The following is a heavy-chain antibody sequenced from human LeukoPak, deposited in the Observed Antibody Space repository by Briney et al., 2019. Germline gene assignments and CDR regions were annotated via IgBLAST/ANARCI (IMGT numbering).Heavy chain of an antibody. V-gene: IGHV3-74*01. D-gene: IGHD2-15*01. CDR1: GFTFSTYW. J-gene: IGHJ4*02. Sequence: GGSLRLSCAASGFTFSTYWVHWVRQAPGKGLVWVSRINPDGSRRDYADSVKGRFTISRGNAKNTLYLQLNSLRAEDTAVYFCARDLRGTRDYWGQGTLVTVSS. CDR2: INPDGSRR. CDR3: ARDLRGTRDY.